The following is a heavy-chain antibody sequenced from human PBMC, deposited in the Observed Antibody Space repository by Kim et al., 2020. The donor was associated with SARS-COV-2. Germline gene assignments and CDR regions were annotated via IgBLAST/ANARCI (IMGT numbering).Heavy chain of an antibody. J-gene: IGHJ5*02. V-gene: IGHV4-39*07. D-gene: IGHD2-2*01. Sequence: RVTISVDTSKNQFSLKLSSVTAADTAVYYCARDKDIVVVPAAISGSWFDPWGQGTLVTVSS. CDR3: ARDKDIVVVPAAISGSWFDP.